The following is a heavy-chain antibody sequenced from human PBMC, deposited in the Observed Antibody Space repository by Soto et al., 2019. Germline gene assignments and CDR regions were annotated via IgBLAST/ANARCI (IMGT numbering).Heavy chain of an antibody. CDR2: ISYDGSNK. J-gene: IGHJ4*02. V-gene: IGHV3-30*18. CDR3: AKDPAFCGVVIIAPDY. D-gene: IGHD3-3*01. CDR1: GFTFSSYG. Sequence: QVQLVESGGGVVQPGRFLRLSCAASGFTFSSYGMHWVRQAPGKGLEWVAVISYDGSNKYYADSVKGRFTISRDNSKNTLYLQMNSLRAEDTAVYYCAKDPAFCGVVIIAPDYWGQGTLVTFSS.